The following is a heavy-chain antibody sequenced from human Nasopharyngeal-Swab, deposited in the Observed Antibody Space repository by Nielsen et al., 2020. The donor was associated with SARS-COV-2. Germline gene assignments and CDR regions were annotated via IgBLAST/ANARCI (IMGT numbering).Heavy chain of an antibody. Sequence: ASVKVSCKASGYTFTGYYMHWVRQAPGQGLEWMRRINPNSGGTNYAQKFQGRVTMTRDTSISTAYMELSRLRSDDTAVYYCARDPSGYDSDYWGQGTLVTVSS. V-gene: IGHV1-2*06. CDR2: INPNSGGT. J-gene: IGHJ4*02. CDR1: GYTFTGYY. D-gene: IGHD5-12*01. CDR3: ARDPSGYDSDY.